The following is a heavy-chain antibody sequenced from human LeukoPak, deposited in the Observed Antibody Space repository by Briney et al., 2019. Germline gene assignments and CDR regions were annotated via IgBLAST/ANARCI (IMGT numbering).Heavy chain of an antibody. Sequence: PSETLSLTCTVSGGSISSYYWSWIRQPPGKGLEWIGYIYHSGSTYYNPSLKSRVTISVDRSKNQFSLKLSSVTAADTAVYYCAREDDSSASKDYWGQGTLVTVSS. D-gene: IGHD3-22*01. V-gene: IGHV4-59*12. CDR1: GGSISSYY. J-gene: IGHJ4*02. CDR3: AREDDSSASKDY. CDR2: IYHSGST.